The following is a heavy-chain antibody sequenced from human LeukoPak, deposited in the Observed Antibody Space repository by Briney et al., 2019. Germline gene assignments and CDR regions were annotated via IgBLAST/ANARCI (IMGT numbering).Heavy chain of an antibody. Sequence: GGSLRLSCAASGFSFSSYAMSWVRQAPGKGLEWVSAITNNGGSTYHADSVKGRFTISRDSSKNTLFLQMNSLRVEDTAIYYCAKGSSSSRPYYFDFWGQGTLVTVSS. CDR1: GFSFSSYA. CDR2: ITNNGGST. V-gene: IGHV3-23*01. J-gene: IGHJ4*02. D-gene: IGHD6-6*01. CDR3: AKGSSSSRPYYFDF.